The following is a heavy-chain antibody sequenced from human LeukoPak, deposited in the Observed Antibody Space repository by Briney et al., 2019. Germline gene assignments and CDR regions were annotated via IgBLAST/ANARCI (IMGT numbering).Heavy chain of an antibody. V-gene: IGHV6-1*01. Sequence: SQTLSLTCAISGDSVSSNSAAWNWTRQSPSRGLEWLRRTYYRSKWYNDYAVSVKSRITITPATSKNQFSLQLNSVTPEDTAVYYCARVDVRFWAFDIWGQGTMVTVSS. CDR3: ARVDVRFWAFDI. CDR1: GDSVSSNSAA. D-gene: IGHD3-3*01. J-gene: IGHJ3*02. CDR2: TYYRSKWYN.